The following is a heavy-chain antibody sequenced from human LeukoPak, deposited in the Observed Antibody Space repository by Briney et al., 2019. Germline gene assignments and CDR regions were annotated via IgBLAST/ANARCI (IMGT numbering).Heavy chain of an antibody. Sequence: GGSLRLSCAASGFTFSSYRMNWVRQAPGKGLEWVSSISSSSSYIYYADSVKGRFTISRDNAKNSLYLQMNSLRAEDTAVYYCASWDGVIPLDYWGQGTLVTVSS. CDR2: ISSSSSYI. CDR3: ASWDGVIPLDY. CDR1: GFTFSSYR. V-gene: IGHV3-21*01. J-gene: IGHJ4*02. D-gene: IGHD5-24*01.